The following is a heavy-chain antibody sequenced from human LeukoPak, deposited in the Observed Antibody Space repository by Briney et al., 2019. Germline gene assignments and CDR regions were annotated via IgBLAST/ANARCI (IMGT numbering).Heavy chain of an antibody. V-gene: IGHV3-74*01. CDR1: GFTFSSYW. CDR2: ISGDGGST. D-gene: IGHD1-14*01. J-gene: IGHJ4*02. CDR3: AITPRLDY. Sequence: PGGSLRLSCAGSGFTFSSYWMHWVRQAPGKGLVWVSRISGDGGSTTYADSVKGRFTISRDNAKNTLYLQMNSLRAEDTAVYYCAITPRLDYWGQGTLVTVSS.